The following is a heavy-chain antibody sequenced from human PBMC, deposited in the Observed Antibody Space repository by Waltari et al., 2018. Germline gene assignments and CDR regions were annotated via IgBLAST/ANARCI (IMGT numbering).Heavy chain of an antibody. V-gene: IGHV4-34*01. J-gene: IGHJ5*02. Sequence: QVQLQQWGAGLLKPSETLSLTCAVYGGSFSGYYWSWIRQPPGKGLEWIGEINQRGSTNDNPARKSRVTISVDASKNQFSLKLSSVTAADRAVYYCARKRGRRGQQLTFNWFDPWGQGTLVTVSS. CDR1: GGSFSGYY. CDR3: ARKRGRRGQQLTFNWFDP. CDR2: INQRGST. D-gene: IGHD6-13*01.